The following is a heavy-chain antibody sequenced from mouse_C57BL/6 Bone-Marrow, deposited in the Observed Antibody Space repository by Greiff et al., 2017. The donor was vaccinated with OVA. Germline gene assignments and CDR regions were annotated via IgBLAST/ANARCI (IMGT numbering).Heavy chain of an antibody. CDR3: ARSLDSSATPCAY. D-gene: IGHD3-2*02. CDR2: IYPRSGNT. Sequence: LVESGAELARPGASVKLSCKASGYTFTSYGISWVKQRTGQGLEWIGEIYPRSGNTYYNEKFKGKATLTADKSSSTAYMELRSLTSEDSAVYFCARSLDSSATPCAYWGQGTLVTVSA. J-gene: IGHJ3*01. CDR1: GYTFTSYG. V-gene: IGHV1-81*01.